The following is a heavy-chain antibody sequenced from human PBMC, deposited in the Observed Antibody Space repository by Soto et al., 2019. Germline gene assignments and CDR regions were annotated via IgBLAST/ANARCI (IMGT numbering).Heavy chain of an antibody. J-gene: IGHJ4*02. CDR2: IWYDGSNK. CDR1: GFTFSSHG. Sequence: QVQLVESGGGVVQPGMSLRVSCAASGFTFSSHGMLWVRQAPGKGLEWVAVIWYDGSNKYYGESVKGRFIISRDNSKNTVDLQMNSLRAEDTAIYYCARWGPDKVLDYWGQGTLVTVSS. V-gene: IGHV3-33*01. CDR3: ARWGPDKVLDY. D-gene: IGHD3-16*01.